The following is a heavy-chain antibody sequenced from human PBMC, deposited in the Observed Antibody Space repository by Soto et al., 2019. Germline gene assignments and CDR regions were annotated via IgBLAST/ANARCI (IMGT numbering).Heavy chain of an antibody. Sequence: SETLSLTCTVSGGSILDSTYYWAWIRQSPGKGLEWIGTIFYSGGTFYTPSLKSRVTMSVDTSNNQFSLKLSSVTAADTAVYYCARQASGYYYGWFDPWGLGTLVTVSS. CDR2: IFYSGGT. CDR3: ARQASGYYYGWFDP. V-gene: IGHV4-39*01. J-gene: IGHJ5*02. CDR1: GGSILDSTYY. D-gene: IGHD3-22*01.